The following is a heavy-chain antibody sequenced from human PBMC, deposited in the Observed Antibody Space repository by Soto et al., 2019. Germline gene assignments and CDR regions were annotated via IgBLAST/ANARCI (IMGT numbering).Heavy chain of an antibody. V-gene: IGHV3-66*02. Sequence: GGSLRLSCAASGFTVSSNYMSWVRQAPGKGLEWVSVLYSAGSAYYADSVEGGFATSRDNSKNTLYLQMNSLRAEDTAMYYCARGGHCSGGGCYSGFGPWYYSYYYIDVWGKGTTVTVSS. D-gene: IGHD2-15*01. CDR1: GFTVSSNY. J-gene: IGHJ6*03. CDR2: LYSAGSA. CDR3: ARGGHCSGGGCYSGFGPWYYSYYYIDV.